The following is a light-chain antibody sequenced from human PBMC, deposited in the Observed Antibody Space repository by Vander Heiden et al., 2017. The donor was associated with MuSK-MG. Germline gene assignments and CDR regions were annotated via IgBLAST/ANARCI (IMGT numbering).Light chain of an antibody. CDR3: QQYGSAHHLSIT. J-gene: IGKJ5*01. CDR2: GAS. Sequence: EIVLTQSPGTLSLSPGERATLSCRASQSVSSSYLAWYQQKPGQAPRLLIYGASSRATGIPDRFSGSGYGTDFTLTISRLEPEECAVYYCQQYGSAHHLSITFGQGTRMEIK. CDR1: QSVSSSY. V-gene: IGKV3-20*01.